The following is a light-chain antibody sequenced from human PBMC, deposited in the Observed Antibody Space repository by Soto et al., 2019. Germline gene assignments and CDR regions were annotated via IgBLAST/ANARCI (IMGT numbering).Light chain of an antibody. Sequence: QSVLTQPPSASGSPGQSVTISCTGTSSDVGAYKYVSWYQQYPGKAPKLMIYEVSKRPSGVPDRSSGSKSGNTASLTVSGLLAEDEADYYCTSYVGSDIWVFGGGTQLTVL. CDR3: TSYVGSDIWV. CDR1: SSDVGAYKY. CDR2: EVS. J-gene: IGLJ3*02. V-gene: IGLV2-8*01.